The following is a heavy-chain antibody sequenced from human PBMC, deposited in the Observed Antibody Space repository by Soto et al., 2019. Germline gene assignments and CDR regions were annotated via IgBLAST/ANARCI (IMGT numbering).Heavy chain of an antibody. J-gene: IGHJ4*02. V-gene: IGHV4-59*11. D-gene: IGHD2-21*01. Sequence: PSETLSLTCTVSGGSISSHYWSWIRQPPGKGLEWIGCIYYSGSTHYNPSLKSRATISLDTSKTQFSLKLSSVTAADTAVYYCAIFSDSNTWQAAVDYWGQGTRVTVSS. CDR1: GGSISSHY. CDR2: IYYSGST. CDR3: AIFSDSNTWQAAVDY.